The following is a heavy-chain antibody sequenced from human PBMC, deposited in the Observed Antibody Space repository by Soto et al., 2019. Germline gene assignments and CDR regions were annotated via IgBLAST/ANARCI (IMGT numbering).Heavy chain of an antibody. CDR3: ATVGADTAMAQTSYYYYGMDV. J-gene: IGHJ6*02. CDR1: GFTFSNYW. V-gene: IGHV3-7*03. D-gene: IGHD5-18*01. Sequence: GGSLRLSCAASGFTFSNYWMSWVRQAPGKGLEWVANIKQDGSEKYYVDSVKGRFTISRDNAKNSLFLQMNSLRAEDTAVYYCATVGADTAMAQTSYYYYGMDVWHHATTVTVSS. CDR2: IKQDGSEK.